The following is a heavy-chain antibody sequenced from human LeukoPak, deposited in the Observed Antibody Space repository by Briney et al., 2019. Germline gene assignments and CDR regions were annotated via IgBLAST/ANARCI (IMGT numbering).Heavy chain of an antibody. Sequence: PSETLSLTCTVSGGSISSSSSYWGWLRQPPGKGLEWIATIYYTGSTNYNPSRKTRVTISLDTSRNQFSLRFTSVTAADTAVYYCAKSGHSYYYTPGDFLWGRGTRVSVSS. J-gene: IGHJ4*02. V-gene: IGHV4-39*01. D-gene: IGHD3-22*01. CDR1: GGSISSSSSY. CDR2: IYYTGST. CDR3: AKSGHSYYYTPGDFL.